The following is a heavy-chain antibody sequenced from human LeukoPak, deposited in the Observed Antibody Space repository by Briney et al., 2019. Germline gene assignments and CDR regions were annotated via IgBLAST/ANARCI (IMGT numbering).Heavy chain of an antibody. CDR3: AKDGWFGELSHFDY. V-gene: IGHV3-30*02. Sequence: GGSLRLSCAASGFTFSSYGMHWVRQAPGKGLEWVAFIRYDGSNKYYADSVKGRFTISRDNSKNTLYLQMNSLRAEDTAVYYCAKDGWFGELSHFDYWGQGTLVTVSS. J-gene: IGHJ4*02. D-gene: IGHD3-10*01. CDR1: GFTFSSYG. CDR2: IRYDGSNK.